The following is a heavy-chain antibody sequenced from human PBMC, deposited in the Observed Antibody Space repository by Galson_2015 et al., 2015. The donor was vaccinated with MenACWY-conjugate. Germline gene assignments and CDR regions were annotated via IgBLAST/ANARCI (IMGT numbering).Heavy chain of an antibody. CDR2: IYWDDDK. V-gene: IGHV2-5*02. Sequence: WIRQPPGKALEWLALIYWDDDKRYSPSLRSRLTITKDTSKNHVVLTMANMDPVDTATYYCSRTGATPGDYWGQGTLVTVSS. CDR3: SRTGATPGDY. D-gene: IGHD2-15*01. J-gene: IGHJ4*02.